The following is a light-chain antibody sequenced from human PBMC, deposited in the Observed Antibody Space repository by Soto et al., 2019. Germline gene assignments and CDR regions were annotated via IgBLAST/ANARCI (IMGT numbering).Light chain of an antibody. J-gene: IGLJ1*01. CDR3: AAWDDSLSGFYV. CDR1: SSNIGSNY. Sequence: QSVLTQPPSASGTAGQRITISCSGSSSNIGSNYVNWYQQLPGTAPKLLIYSNNQRPSGVPDRFSGSKSGTSASLAISGLRSEDEADYHCAAWDDSLSGFYVFGTGTKLTVL. V-gene: IGLV1-47*02. CDR2: SNN.